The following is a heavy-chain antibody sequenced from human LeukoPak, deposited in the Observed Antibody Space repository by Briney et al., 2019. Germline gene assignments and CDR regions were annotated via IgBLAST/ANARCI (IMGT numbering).Heavy chain of an antibody. CDR1: GFTFSSYS. CDR2: ISSSSSYI. V-gene: IGHV3-21*01. J-gene: IGHJ4*02. Sequence: GGSLRLSCAASGFTFSSYSMNWVRQAPGKGLEWVSSISSSSSYIYYADSVKGRFTISRNNAKNSLYLQMNSLRAEDTAVYYCARVLVDLSNYVFDYWGQGTLVTVSS. D-gene: IGHD4-11*01. CDR3: ARVLVDLSNYVFDY.